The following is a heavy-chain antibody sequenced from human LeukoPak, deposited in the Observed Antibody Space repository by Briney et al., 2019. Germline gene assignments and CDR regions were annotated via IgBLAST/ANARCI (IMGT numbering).Heavy chain of an antibody. CDR1: GFTFDDYG. J-gene: IGHJ4*02. D-gene: IGHD6-13*01. CDR3: ARERSTSNWYGTPDFDY. Sequence: PGGSLRLSCAASGFTFDDYGMSWVRQVPGKGLEWVSGINRNGGTINYGDSVKGRFTISRDNVKNSLYLQMNSLRAEDTALYHCARERSTSNWYGTPDFDYWGQGTLVTVSS. CDR2: INRNGGTI. V-gene: IGHV3-20*01.